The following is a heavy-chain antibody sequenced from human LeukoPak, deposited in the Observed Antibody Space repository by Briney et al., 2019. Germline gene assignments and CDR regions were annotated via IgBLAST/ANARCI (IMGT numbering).Heavy chain of an antibody. CDR1: GFTFSSYG. D-gene: IGHD2-2*01. CDR3: ARRVVVPAAPYYFDY. J-gene: IGHJ4*02. V-gene: IGHV3-74*01. Sequence: PXRSLRLSCAASGFTFSSYGMHWVRQAPGKGLVWVSRINSDGSSTSYADSVKGRFTISRDNAKNTLYLQMNSLRAEDTAVYYCARRVVVPAAPYYFDYWGQGTLVTVSS. CDR2: INSDGSST.